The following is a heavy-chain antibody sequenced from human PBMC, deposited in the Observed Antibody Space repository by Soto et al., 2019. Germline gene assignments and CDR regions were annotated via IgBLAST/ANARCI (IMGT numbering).Heavy chain of an antibody. Sequence: QVQLVQSGAEVKKPGSSVKVSCKASGCTFSSYAISWVRQAPGQGLEWMGGIIPIFGTANYAQKFQGRVTITAYESTSTAYMELSSLRSEDTAVYYCAISITGTVSYYYGMDVWGQGTTVTVSS. V-gene: IGHV1-69*12. CDR1: GCTFSSYA. CDR3: AISITGTVSYYYGMDV. J-gene: IGHJ6*02. D-gene: IGHD1-20*01. CDR2: IIPIFGTA.